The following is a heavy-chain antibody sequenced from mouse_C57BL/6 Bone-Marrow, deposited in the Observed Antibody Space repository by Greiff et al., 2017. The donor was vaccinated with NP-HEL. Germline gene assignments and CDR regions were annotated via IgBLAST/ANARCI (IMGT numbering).Heavy chain of an antibody. J-gene: IGHJ4*01. CDR3: ARDYSATGAMDY. V-gene: IGHV1-54*01. Sequence: QVQLKESGAELVRPGTSVKVSCKASGYAFTNYLIEWVKQRPGQGLEWIGVINPGSGGTNYNEKFKGKATLTADKSSSTAYMQLSSLTSEDSAVYFCARDYSATGAMDYWGQGTSVTVSS. CDR2: INPGSGGT. D-gene: IGHD2-12*01. CDR1: GYAFTNYL.